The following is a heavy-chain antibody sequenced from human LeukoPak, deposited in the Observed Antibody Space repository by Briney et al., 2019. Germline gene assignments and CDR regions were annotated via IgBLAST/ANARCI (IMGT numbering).Heavy chain of an antibody. CDR2: ISGSGGST. Sequence: GASLRLSCAASGFTFSIYAMSWVRQAPGKGLEWVSAISGSGGSTYYADSVKGRFTISRDNAKNSLYLQMNSLRAEDTALYYCAKDIGARNYYDSSGYYYGASTVDLYYYYGMDVWGQGTTVTVSS. J-gene: IGHJ6*02. V-gene: IGHV3-23*01. D-gene: IGHD3-22*01. CDR3: AKDIGARNYYDSSGYYYGASTVDLYYYYGMDV. CDR1: GFTFSIYA.